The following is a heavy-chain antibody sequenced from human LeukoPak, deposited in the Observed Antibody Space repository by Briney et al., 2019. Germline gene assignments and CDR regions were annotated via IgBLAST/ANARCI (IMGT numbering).Heavy chain of an antibody. Sequence: SETLSLTCTVSGGSISSSSYYWGWIRQPPYKGLEWIGSIYHSGSTYYNPSLKSRVTISVDTSKNQFSLKLSPVTAADTAVYYCAREGGVTSSSDYWGQGTLVTVSS. J-gene: IGHJ4*02. V-gene: IGHV4-39*07. CDR1: GGSISSSSYY. CDR2: IYHSGST. D-gene: IGHD6-6*01. CDR3: AREGGVTSSSDY.